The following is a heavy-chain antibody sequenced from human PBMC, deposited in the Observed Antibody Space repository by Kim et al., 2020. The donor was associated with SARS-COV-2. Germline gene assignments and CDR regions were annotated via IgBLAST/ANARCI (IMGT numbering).Heavy chain of an antibody. CDR3: ARGLYRRNHYYYYGMDV. Sequence: SETLSLTCAVYGGSFSGYYWSWIRQPPGKGLEWIGEINHSGSTNYNPSLKSRVTISVDTSKNQFSLKLSSVTAADTAVYYCARGLYRRNHYYYYGMDVWGQGTTVTVSS. CDR1: GGSFSGYY. CDR2: INHSGST. J-gene: IGHJ6*02. V-gene: IGHV4-34*01. D-gene: IGHD4-4*01.